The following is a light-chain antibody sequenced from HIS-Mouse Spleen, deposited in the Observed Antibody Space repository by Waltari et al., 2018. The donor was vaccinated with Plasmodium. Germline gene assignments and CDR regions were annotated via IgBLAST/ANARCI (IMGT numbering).Light chain of an antibody. Sequence: AIQMTQSPSSLSASVGDRVPFTCRASQGIRNDLGWYQQKPGKAPKLLIYAASSLQSGVPSRFSGSGSGTDFTLTISSLQPEDFATYYCLQDYNYPYTIGQGTKLEIK. CDR3: LQDYNYPYT. V-gene: IGKV1-6*01. CDR1: QGIRND. J-gene: IGKJ2*01. CDR2: AAS.